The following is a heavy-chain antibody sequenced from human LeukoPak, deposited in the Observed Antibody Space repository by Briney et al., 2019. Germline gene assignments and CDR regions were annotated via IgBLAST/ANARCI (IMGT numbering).Heavy chain of an antibody. Sequence: ASVKVSCNASGYTFTSYAMHWVRQAPGQRLEWMGWINAGNGNTKNSQKFPGRVTITRYTSASTAYMELRSLRSEDTAVYYCARPSGYCSSTSCYYYYYGTDGWGQATTVTVSS. D-gene: IGHD2-2*03. CDR2: INAGNGNT. CDR3: ARPSGYCSSTSCYYYYYGTDG. V-gene: IGHV1-3*01. CDR1: GYTFTSYA. J-gene: IGHJ6*02.